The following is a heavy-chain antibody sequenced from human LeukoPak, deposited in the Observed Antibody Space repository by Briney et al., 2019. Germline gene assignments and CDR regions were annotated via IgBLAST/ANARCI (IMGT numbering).Heavy chain of an antibody. J-gene: IGHJ4*02. CDR2: FDPEDGET. Sequence: ASVKVSCKVSGYTLTELSMHWVRQAPGKGLEWMGGFDPEDGETIYAQKFQGRVTMTEDTSTDTAYVELSSLRSEDTAVYYCATAALYFSSWHFDYWGQGTLVTVSS. CDR3: ATAALYFSSWHFDY. D-gene: IGHD6-13*01. V-gene: IGHV1-24*01. CDR1: GYTLTELS.